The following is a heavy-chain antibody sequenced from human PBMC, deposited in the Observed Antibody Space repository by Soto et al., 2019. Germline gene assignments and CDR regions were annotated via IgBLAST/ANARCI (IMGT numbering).Heavy chain of an antibody. J-gene: IGHJ6*02. D-gene: IGHD2-15*01. CDR1: GGTFGRYA. V-gene: IGHV1-69*06. CDR3: ATDCSGGSCYGASGMDV. CDR2: INAGFGAT. Sequence: SVKGSCKSSGGTFGRYAISWVRRAPGQSLEWMGQINAGFGATDLAQMFQGRVTITADKSTTTVYMELSSLRSDDTAVYYCATDCSGGSCYGASGMDVCGQVTTVTVS.